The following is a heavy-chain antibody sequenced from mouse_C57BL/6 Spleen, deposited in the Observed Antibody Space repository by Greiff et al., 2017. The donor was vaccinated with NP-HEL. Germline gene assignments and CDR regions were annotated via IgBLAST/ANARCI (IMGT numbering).Heavy chain of an antibody. V-gene: IGHV5-17*01. D-gene: IGHD1-1*02. CDR2: ISSGSSTI. CDR1: GFTFSDYG. Sequence: EVKLVESGGGLVKPGGSLKLSCAASGFTFSDYGMHWVRQAPEKGLEWVAYISSGSSTIYYAHTVQGRFTFSRDNAKNTLFLQMTSLRSEDTAMYYCARHGSYDYAMDYWGQGTSVTVSS. J-gene: IGHJ4*01. CDR3: ARHGSYDYAMDY.